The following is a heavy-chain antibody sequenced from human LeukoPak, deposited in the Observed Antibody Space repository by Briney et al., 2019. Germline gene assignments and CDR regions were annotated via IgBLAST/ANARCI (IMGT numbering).Heavy chain of an antibody. CDR3: ARDQYCSSTSCYTSDYGMDV. V-gene: IGHV3-30*04. Sequence: GGSLRLSCAASGFTFSSYAMHWVRQAPGKGLEWVAVISYDGSNKYYADSVKGRFTISRDESKNTLYLQMNSLRAEDTAVYYCARDQYCSSTSCYTSDYGMDVWGQGTTVTVSS. D-gene: IGHD2-2*02. CDR1: GFTFSSYA. CDR2: ISYDGSNK. J-gene: IGHJ6*02.